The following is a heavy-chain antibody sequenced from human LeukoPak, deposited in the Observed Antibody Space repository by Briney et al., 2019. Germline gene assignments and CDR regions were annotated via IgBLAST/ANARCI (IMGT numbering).Heavy chain of an antibody. D-gene: IGHD2-2*01. J-gene: IGHJ6*03. CDR1: GFIVSSNY. CDR3: AREVWDCSSTSCYHYMDV. V-gene: IGHV3-48*04. CDR2: ISGRTSTI. Sequence: PGGSLRLSCAASGFIVSSNYMSWVRQAPGKGLEWVAYISGRTSTIYYADSVKGRFTISRDNAKNSLYLQMNSLRAEDTAVYYCAREVWDCSSTSCYHYMDVWGKGTTVTISS.